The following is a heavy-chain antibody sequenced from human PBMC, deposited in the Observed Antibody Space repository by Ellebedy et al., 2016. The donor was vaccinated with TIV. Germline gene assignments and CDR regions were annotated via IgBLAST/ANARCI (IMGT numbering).Heavy chain of an antibody. Sequence: PGGSLRLSCAASGFTFSAYGMHWVRQAPGKGLEWVTYIRYDGSNKYYADSVKGRFTISRDNSKNTLFLEMNSLRAEDTAIYYCAGLWFGDSPRDKRDYWGRGTLVTVSS. D-gene: IGHD3-10*01. CDR3: AGLWFGDSPRDKRDY. CDR2: IRYDGSNK. J-gene: IGHJ4*02. CDR1: GFTFSAYG. V-gene: IGHV3-30*02.